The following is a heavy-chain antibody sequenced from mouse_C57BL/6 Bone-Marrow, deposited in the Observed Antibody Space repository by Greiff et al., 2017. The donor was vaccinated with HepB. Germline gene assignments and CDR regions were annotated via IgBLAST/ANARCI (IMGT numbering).Heavy chain of an antibody. D-gene: IGHD2-3*01. CDR2: IDPEDGET. Sequence: EVQLQESGAELVKPGASVKLSCTASGFNIKDYYMHWVKQRTEQGLEWIGRIDPEDGETKYAPKFPGKATITADTSSNTAYLQLSSLTSEDTAVYYCARGDDGYYGDYWGQGTTLTVSS. CDR1: GFNIKDYY. V-gene: IGHV14-2*01. CDR3: ARGDDGYYGDY. J-gene: IGHJ2*01.